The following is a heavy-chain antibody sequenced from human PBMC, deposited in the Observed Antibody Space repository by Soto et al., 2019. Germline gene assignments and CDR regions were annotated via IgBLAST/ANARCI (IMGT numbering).Heavy chain of an antibody. D-gene: IGHD2-21*02. V-gene: IGHV1-46*03. Sequence: QVQLVQSGAEVKKPGASVKVSCKASGYTFSSYYMNWVRQAPGQGLEWLGIINPSGGYTTYAQRFLGRVTMTSDTSPSTVHMELGSLTSEDTAVYYCARVGGIVVVTAPYDPWGQGTLVTVSS. J-gene: IGHJ5*02. CDR2: INPSGGYT. CDR1: GYTFSSYY. CDR3: ARVGGIVVVTAPYDP.